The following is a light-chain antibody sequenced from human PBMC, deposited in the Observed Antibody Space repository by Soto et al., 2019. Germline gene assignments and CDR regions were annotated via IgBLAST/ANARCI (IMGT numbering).Light chain of an antibody. CDR3: CSYAGSYTHYV. V-gene: IGLV2-11*01. Sequence: QSALTQPRSVSGSPGQSVTISCTGTSSDVGGYNYVSWYQQHPGKAPKLKIYDVSKRPSGVPDRFSGSKSGNTASLTISGLQAEDEADYYCCSYAGSYTHYVFGTGTKLTVL. CDR2: DVS. CDR1: SSDVGGYNY. J-gene: IGLJ1*01.